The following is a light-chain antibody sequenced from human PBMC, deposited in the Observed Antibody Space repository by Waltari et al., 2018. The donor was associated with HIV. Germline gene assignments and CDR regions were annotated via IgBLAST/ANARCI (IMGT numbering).Light chain of an antibody. CDR1: SSDVGGYNL. CDR3: CSYAGSSTWV. V-gene: IGLV2-23*02. Sequence: ASVSGSPGQSITISCTGTSSDVGGYNLVSWYQQHPGKAPKLMIHDVIKRPSGVSTRFSGSKSGNTASMTISGLQADDEADYYCCSYAGSSTWVFGGGTKLTVL. CDR2: DVI. J-gene: IGLJ3*02.